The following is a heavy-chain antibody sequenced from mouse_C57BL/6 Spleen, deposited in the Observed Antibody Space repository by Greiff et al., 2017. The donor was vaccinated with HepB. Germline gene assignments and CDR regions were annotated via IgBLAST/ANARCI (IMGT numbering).Heavy chain of an antibody. V-gene: IGHV5-12*01. J-gene: IGHJ1*03. D-gene: IGHD2-3*01. Sequence: EVKLMESGGGLVQPGGSLKLSCAASGFTFSDYYMYWVRQTPEKRLEWVAYISNGGGSTYYQDTVKGRFTISRDNAKNTLYMQMSRLTSEDTAMYYCARHRDGYWYFDGWGTGTTVTVSS. CDR2: ISNGGGST. CDR1: GFTFSDYY. CDR3: ARHRDGYWYFDG.